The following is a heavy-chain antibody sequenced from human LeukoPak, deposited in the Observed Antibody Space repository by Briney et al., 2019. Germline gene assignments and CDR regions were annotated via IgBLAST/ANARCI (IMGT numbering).Heavy chain of an antibody. CDR2: ISSSSSYI. J-gene: IGHJ6*03. CDR1: GFTFSSYS. V-gene: IGHV3-21*01. Sequence: GGSLRLSCAASGFTFSSYSMNWVRQAPGKGLEWVSSISSSSSYIYYADSVKGRFTISRDNAKNSLYLQMNSLRAEDTAVYYCARETSDYSSNCYYMDVWGKGTTVTVSS. CDR3: ARETSDYSSNCYYMDV. D-gene: IGHD4-11*01.